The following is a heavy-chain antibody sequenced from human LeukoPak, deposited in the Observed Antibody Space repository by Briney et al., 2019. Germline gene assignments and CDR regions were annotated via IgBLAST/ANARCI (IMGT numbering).Heavy chain of an antibody. V-gene: IGHV3-48*03. D-gene: IGHD3-10*02. CDR2: ISASGRTM. CDR1: GFTFSSFE. J-gene: IGHJ6*04. Sequence: PGGSLRLSCAASGFTFSSFEMNWVRQAPGKGLEWVSYISASGRTMHYADSVKGRFTISRDNAKNSLYLQMNSLRAEDTAVYYCAELGITMIGGVWGKGTTVTISS. CDR3: AELGITMIGGV.